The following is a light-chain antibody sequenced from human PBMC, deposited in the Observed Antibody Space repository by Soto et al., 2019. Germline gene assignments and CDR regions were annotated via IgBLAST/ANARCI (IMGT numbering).Light chain of an antibody. CDR2: AAS. V-gene: IGKV1-39*01. J-gene: IGKJ2*02. Sequence: DLQMPQSPSSLSASVGDRVTITCRASQNISTFLNWYQQEPGKAPKLLIYAASSLQGGVPSRFSGSGSGTDFTLTITSLQPEDFASYYCQQSYSTWCTFGQGTKLEIK. CDR1: QNISTF. CDR3: QQSYSTWCT.